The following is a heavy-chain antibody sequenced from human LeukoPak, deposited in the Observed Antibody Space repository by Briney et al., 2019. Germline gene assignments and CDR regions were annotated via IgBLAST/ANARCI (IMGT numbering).Heavy chain of an antibody. CDR3: ARGLEWELLASCPDY. J-gene: IGHJ4*02. V-gene: IGHV3-30-3*01. D-gene: IGHD1-26*01. Sequence: RPGGSLRLSCAASGFTFSSYAMHWVRQAPGKGLEWVAVISYDGSNKYYADSVKGRFTISRDNSKNTLYLQMNSLRAEDTAVYYCARGLEWELLASCPDYWGQGTLVTVSS. CDR1: GFTFSSYA. CDR2: ISYDGSNK.